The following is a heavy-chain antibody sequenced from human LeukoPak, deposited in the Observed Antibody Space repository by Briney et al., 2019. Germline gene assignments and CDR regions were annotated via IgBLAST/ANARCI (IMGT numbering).Heavy chain of an antibody. D-gene: IGHD5-12*01. CDR1: GFTCSSYW. CDR2: IKQDGSEK. V-gene: IGHV3-7*01. CDR3: ARDAFRVATISTVHY. J-gene: IGHJ4*02. Sequence: GGSLRLSCAASGFTCSSYWMSWVRQAPGKGLEWVANIKQDGSEKYYVDSVKGRFTISRDNAKNSLYLQMNSLRAEDTAVYYCARDAFRVATISTVHYWGQGTLVTVSS.